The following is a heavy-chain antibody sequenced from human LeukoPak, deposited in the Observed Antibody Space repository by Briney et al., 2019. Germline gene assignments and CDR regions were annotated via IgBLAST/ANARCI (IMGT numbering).Heavy chain of an antibody. CDR1: GFTFSSYA. V-gene: IGHV3-23*01. CDR3: ARESYCSGGSCYSGRAFDI. Sequence: PGGSLRLSCAASGFTFSSYAMSWVRQAPGKGLEWVSTFSGSGGSTHYADSVKGRFTISRDNAKNTLYLQMNSLRAEDTAVYYCARESYCSGGSCYSGRAFDIWGQGTMVTVSS. J-gene: IGHJ3*02. CDR2: FSGSGGST. D-gene: IGHD2-15*01.